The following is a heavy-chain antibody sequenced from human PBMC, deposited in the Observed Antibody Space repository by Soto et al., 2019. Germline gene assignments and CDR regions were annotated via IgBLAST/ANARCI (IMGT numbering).Heavy chain of an antibody. V-gene: IGHV3-23*01. CDR1: GCTFSSYA. Sequence: EVQLLESGGGLVQPGGSLRLSCAASGCTFSSYAMSWVRQAPWKGLEWVSAISGSGGSTYYADSVKGRFTISRDNSKNTLYLQMNSLRAEDTAVYYCAKDRWVGVVGWWLGFIDYWGQGTLVTVSS. CDR2: ISGSGGST. CDR3: AKDRWVGVVGWWLGFIDY. D-gene: IGHD3-10*01. J-gene: IGHJ4*02.